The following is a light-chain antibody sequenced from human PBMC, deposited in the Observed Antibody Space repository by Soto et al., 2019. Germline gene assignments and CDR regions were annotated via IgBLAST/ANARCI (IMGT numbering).Light chain of an antibody. J-gene: IGKJ4*01. Sequence: DVQMTQSPSSLSAFVGDRVTITCRASQGIAPYLAWFQQKPGKVPKLLIYATSTLQSGVPSRFSGSGSGTDFTLNISSPQPEDIGTYYCQKYNSAPLTFGGGTKVEIK. CDR1: QGIAPY. CDR2: ATS. V-gene: IGKV1-27*01. CDR3: QKYNSAPLT.